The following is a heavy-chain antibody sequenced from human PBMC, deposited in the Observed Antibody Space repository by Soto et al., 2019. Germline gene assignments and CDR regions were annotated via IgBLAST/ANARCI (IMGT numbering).Heavy chain of an antibody. CDR2: ISYDGSNK. CDR3: ARDSPKPHDYGDNWFDP. CDR1: GFTFSSYG. D-gene: IGHD4-17*01. J-gene: IGHJ5*02. V-gene: IGHV3-30*03. Sequence: GGSLRLSCAASGFTFSSYGMHWVRQAPGKGLEWVAVISYDGSNKYYADSVKGRFTISRDNSKNTLYLQMNSLRAEDTAVYYCARDSPKPHDYGDNWFDPWGQGTLVTVSS.